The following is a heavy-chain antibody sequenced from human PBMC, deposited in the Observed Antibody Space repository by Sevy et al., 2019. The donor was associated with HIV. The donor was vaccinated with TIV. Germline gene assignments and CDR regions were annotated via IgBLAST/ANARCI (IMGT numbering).Heavy chain of an antibody. Sequence: GGSLRLSCTTSGFRFSIYAMTWVRQAPGKGLEWVSSVCMGGDRIYYADSVRGRFTISRDDSKNTLYLEMNNLRAEDTAKYDCAREGCSKGNDYWGQGTLVTVSS. CDR3: AREGCSKGNDY. CDR2: VCMGGDRI. CDR1: GFRFSIYA. V-gene: IGHV3-23*01. J-gene: IGHJ4*02. D-gene: IGHD2-2*01.